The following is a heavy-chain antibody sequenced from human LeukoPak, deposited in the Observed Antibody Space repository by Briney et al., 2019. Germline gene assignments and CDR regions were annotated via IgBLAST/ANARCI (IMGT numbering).Heavy chain of an antibody. V-gene: IGHV3-23*01. CDR3: AKGSYYDSSGSFYFDY. CDR1: GFTFSSFA. Sequence: GGSLRLSCAASGFTFSSFAMSWVRQAPGKGLEWVSGINHNGGSTYYADSVKGRFTISRDNSKNTLYLQMNSLRAEDTAVYYCAKGSYYDSSGSFYFDYWGQGTLVTVSS. J-gene: IGHJ4*02. CDR2: INHNGGST. D-gene: IGHD3-22*01.